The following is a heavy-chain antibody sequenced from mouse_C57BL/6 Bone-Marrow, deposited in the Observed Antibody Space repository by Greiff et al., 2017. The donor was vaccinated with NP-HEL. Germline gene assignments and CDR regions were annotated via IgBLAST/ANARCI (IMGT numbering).Heavy chain of an antibody. CDR3: AREIRYGIPPYWYFDV. CDR2: IDPSASYT. D-gene: IGHD1-1*01. CDR1: GYTFTSYW. Sequence: VQLQQPGAELVKPGASVKLSCKASGYTFTSYWMQWVKQRPGQGLEWIGEIDPSASYTNYNQKFKGKATLTVDTTSSTAYMQLSSLTSEDSAVYYCAREIRYGIPPYWYFDVWGTGTTVTVSS. J-gene: IGHJ1*03. V-gene: IGHV1-50*01.